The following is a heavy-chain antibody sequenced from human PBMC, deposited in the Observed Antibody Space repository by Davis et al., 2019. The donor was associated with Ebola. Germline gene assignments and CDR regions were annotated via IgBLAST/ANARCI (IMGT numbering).Heavy chain of an antibody. CDR1: GFTFSSYE. V-gene: IGHV3-48*03. CDR3: ARDSPLGGLLYVGYYYYYGMDV. CDR2: ISSSGSTI. J-gene: IGHJ6*02. Sequence: PGGSLRLSCAASGFTFSSYEMNWVRQAPGKGLEWVSYISSSGSTIYYADSVKGRFTISRDNAKNSLYLQMNSLRAEDTAVYYCARDSPLGGLLYVGYYYYYGMDVWGQGTTVTVSS. D-gene: IGHD3-3*01.